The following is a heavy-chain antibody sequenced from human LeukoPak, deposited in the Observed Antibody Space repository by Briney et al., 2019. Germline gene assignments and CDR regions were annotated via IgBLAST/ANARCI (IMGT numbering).Heavy chain of an antibody. CDR3: TYSGSYNYFDY. D-gene: IGHD1-26*01. V-gene: IGHV1-69*06. CDR1: GGTFSSYA. Sequence: AVKVSCKASGGTFSSYAISWVRQAPGQGLEWMGGIIPIFGTANYAQKFQGRVTITADKSTSTAYMELSSLRSEDTAVYYCTYSGSYNYFDYWGQGTLVTVSS. J-gene: IGHJ4*02. CDR2: IIPIFGTA.